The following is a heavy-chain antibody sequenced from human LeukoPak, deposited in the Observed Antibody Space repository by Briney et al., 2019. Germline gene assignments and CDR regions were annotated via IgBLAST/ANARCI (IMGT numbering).Heavy chain of an antibody. Sequence: GGSLRLSCAASGFTFSSYTIHWVRQAPGKGLEWVAFISYDGSNKYYADSVKGRFTISRDNSKNTLYLQMNSLGADDTAVYYCAKVHGTLTVESPFDYWGQGTLVTVSS. D-gene: IGHD4-23*01. CDR2: ISYDGSNK. J-gene: IGHJ4*02. CDR3: AKVHGTLTVESPFDY. CDR1: GFTFSSYT. V-gene: IGHV3-30-3*01.